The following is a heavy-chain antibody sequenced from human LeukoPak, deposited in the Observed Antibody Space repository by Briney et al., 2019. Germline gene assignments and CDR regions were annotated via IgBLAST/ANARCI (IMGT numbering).Heavy chain of an antibody. Sequence: PGGSLRLSCAASGFTFSTYWMTWVRQAPGKGLEWVANIKHDGSEKYYVDSLKGRFTISRDNAKNSLFLQMNSLRAEDTAVYYCASDLPTGYYISSGQYEHFLDYWREGTLLSVSS. CDR3: ASDLPTGYYISSGQYEHFLDY. V-gene: IGHV3-7*04. D-gene: IGHD3-22*01. J-gene: IGHJ4*02. CDR2: IKHDGSEK. CDR1: GFTFSTYW.